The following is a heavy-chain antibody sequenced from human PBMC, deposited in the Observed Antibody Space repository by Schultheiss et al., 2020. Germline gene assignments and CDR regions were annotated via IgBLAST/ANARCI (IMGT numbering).Heavy chain of an antibody. CDR2: ISWNSGSI. Sequence: SLKISCAASGFTLSSYWMHWVRQAPGKGLEWVSGISWNSGSIGYADSVKGRFTISRDNAKNSLYLQMNSLRAEDTALYYCAKDIYYGSGSYYKSNYYYYGMDVWGQGTTVTVAS. J-gene: IGHJ6*02. V-gene: IGHV3-9*01. CDR3: AKDIYYGSGSYYKSNYYYYGMDV. CDR1: GFTLSSYW. D-gene: IGHD3-10*01.